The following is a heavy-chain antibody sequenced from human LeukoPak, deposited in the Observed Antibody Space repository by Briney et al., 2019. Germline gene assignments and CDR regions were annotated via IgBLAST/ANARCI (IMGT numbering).Heavy chain of an antibody. D-gene: IGHD2-15*01. CDR3: ASPNPFYCSSGSCYLPLDY. Sequence: GGSLRLSCAASGFTFSSYGMHWVRQAPGKGLEWVAFIRYDGSNKYYADSVKGRFTISRDNSKNTLYLQMNSLRAEDTAVYYCASPNPFYCSSGSCYLPLDYWGQGTLVTVSS. V-gene: IGHV3-30*02. CDR1: GFTFSSYG. CDR2: IRYDGSNK. J-gene: IGHJ4*02.